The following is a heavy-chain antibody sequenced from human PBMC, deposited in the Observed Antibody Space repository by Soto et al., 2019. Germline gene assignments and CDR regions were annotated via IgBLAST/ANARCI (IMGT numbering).Heavy chain of an antibody. J-gene: IGHJ6*02. CDR2: INAGNGNT. V-gene: IGHV1-3*01. CDR3: ASSRLSPSADHYHGMAV. Sequence: QVQLVQSGAEVKKPGASVKVSCKASGYTFTSYAMHWVRQAPGQMLEWMGWINAGNGNTKYSQKFQGRVTITRDTSASTAYTPLSSLRSEDTAVYSWASSRLSPSADHYHGMAVWGQGNTVTVSS. CDR1: GYTFTSYA.